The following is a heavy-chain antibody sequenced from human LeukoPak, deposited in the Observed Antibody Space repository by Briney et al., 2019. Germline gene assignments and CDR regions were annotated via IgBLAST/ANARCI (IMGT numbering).Heavy chain of an antibody. V-gene: IGHV3-7*03. CDR1: GFTFSNAW. Sequence: GGSLRLSCAASGFTFSNAWMSWVRQAPGKGLEWVANIKQDGSEKYYVDSVKGRFTISRDNAKNSLYLQMNSLRAEDTAVYYCASLNYWGQGTLVTVSS. CDR3: ASLNY. CDR2: IKQDGSEK. J-gene: IGHJ4*02.